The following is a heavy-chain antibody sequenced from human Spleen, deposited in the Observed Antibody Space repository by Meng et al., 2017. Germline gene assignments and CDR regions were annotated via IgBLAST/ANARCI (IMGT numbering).Heavy chain of an antibody. Sequence: QVMLKQWVAGLLTPSETLALTCVVSGGSFSDYYWSWIRQPPGKGLEWIGEINHSGSTNYNPSLESRATISVDTSQNNLSLKLSSVTAADSAVYYCARGPTTMAHDFDYWGQGTLVTVSS. CDR3: ARGPTTMAHDFDY. D-gene: IGHD4-11*01. V-gene: IGHV4-34*01. CDR1: GGSFSDYY. CDR2: INHSGST. J-gene: IGHJ4*02.